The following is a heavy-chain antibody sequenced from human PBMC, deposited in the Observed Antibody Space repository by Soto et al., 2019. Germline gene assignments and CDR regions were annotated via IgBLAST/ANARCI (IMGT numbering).Heavy chain of an antibody. CDR3: AKRSTGYSYGYADY. CDR1: VFTFSSYA. J-gene: IGHJ4*02. CDR2: ISGSGGST. V-gene: IGHV3-23*01. D-gene: IGHD5-18*01. Sequence: PGGSLRLSCAASVFTFSSYAMSWVRQAPGKGLEWVSAISGSGGSTYYADSVKGRFTISRDNSKNTLYLQMNSLRAEDTAVYYCAKRSTGYSYGYADYWGQGTLVTVSS.